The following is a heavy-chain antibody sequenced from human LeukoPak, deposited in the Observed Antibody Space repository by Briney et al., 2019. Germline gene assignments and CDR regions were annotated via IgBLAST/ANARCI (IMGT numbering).Heavy chain of an antibody. CDR3: ARPPTGHYDYEVFDY. CDR1: GYTFTGYY. CDR2: INSHSGAT. J-gene: IGHJ4*02. Sequence: ASVKVSCKASGYTFTGYYMHWVRQAPGQGLEWLGWINSHSGATKYAPKFQGRVTMTRDTSIKTSYMELNTLRSDDMAVYYCARPPTGHYDYEVFDYWGQGTLVTVSS. D-gene: IGHD5-12*01. V-gene: IGHV1-2*02.